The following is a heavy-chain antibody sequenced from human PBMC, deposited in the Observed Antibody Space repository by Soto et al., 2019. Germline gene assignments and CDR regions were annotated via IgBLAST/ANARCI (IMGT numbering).Heavy chain of an antibody. J-gene: IGHJ4*02. D-gene: IGHD4-17*01. V-gene: IGHV2-5*02. CDR1: GFSLSNSGVG. CDR3: APCTLHDYGDYDPGTSHVFDS. Sequence: QITLKESGPSPVKPTQTLTVTCTFSGFSLSNSGVGVAWIRQPPGKALEWLALIYGDNDKRYSPSLKTRLTITTDTSNNQVVLTLTNMDPVDTATYYCAPCTLHDYGDYDPGTSHVFDSWGQGTLVTVSS. CDR2: IYGDNDK.